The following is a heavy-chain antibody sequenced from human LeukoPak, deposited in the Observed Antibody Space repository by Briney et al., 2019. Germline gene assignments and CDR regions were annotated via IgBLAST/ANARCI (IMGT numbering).Heavy chain of an antibody. D-gene: IGHD3-10*01. J-gene: IGHJ3*02. CDR2: ISAYNGNT. CDR1: GYTFTSYG. V-gene: IGHV1-18*01. Sequence: ASVKVSCKASGYTFTSYGISWVRQAPGQGLEWMGWISAYNGNTNYAQKLQGRVTMTEDTSTDTAYMELSSLRSEDTAVYYCATNYKVRGGDAFDIWGQGTMVTVSS. CDR3: ATNYKVRGGDAFDI.